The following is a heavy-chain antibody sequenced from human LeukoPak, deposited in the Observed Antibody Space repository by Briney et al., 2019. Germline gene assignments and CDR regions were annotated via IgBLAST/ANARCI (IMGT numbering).Heavy chain of an antibody. CDR2: IRYDGSNN. V-gene: IGHV3-30*02. D-gene: IGHD3-22*01. CDR3: AKESESYDSSGSTLDY. J-gene: IGHJ4*02. CDR1: GFTFSSYG. Sequence: GGSLSRSCTASGFTFSSYGLHSVRQAPCKGLEWVAFIRYDGSNNQYADSVKCRFTISRDNSKNTLYLQMNSLRAEDTAVYYCAKESESYDSSGSTLDYRGQGTLVTVSS.